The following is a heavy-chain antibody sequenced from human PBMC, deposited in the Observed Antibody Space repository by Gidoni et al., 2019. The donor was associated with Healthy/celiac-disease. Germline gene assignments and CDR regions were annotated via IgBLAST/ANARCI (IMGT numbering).Heavy chain of an antibody. V-gene: IGHV3-21*01. J-gene: IGHJ4*02. Sequence: EVQLVESGGGLVKPGGSLRLSCAASGFTFSSYSMNWVRQAPGKGLEWVSSISSSSSYIYYADSVKGRFIISRDNAKNSLYLQMNSLRAEDTAVYYCARGAEWLPTDYWGQGTLVTVSS. CDR1: GFTFSSYS. CDR3: ARGAEWLPTDY. CDR2: ISSSSSYI. D-gene: IGHD6-19*01.